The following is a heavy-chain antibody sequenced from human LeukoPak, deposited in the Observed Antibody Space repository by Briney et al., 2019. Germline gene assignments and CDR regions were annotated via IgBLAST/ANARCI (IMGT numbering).Heavy chain of an antibody. J-gene: IGHJ4*02. V-gene: IGHV3-33*01. Sequence: GGSLRLSCAASGFTFSSYGMHWVREAPGKGLEWVAVIWYDGSNKYYADSVKGRFTISRDNSKNTLYLQMNSLRAEDTAVYYCARDYYDSSGYPGIGYWGQGTLVTVSS. CDR2: IWYDGSNK. CDR3: ARDYYDSSGYPGIGY. CDR1: GFTFSSYG. D-gene: IGHD3-22*01.